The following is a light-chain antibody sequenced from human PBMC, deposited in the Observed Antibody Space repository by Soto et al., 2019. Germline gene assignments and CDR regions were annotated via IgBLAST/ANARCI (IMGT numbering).Light chain of an antibody. CDR3: QQSSNWPPWT. Sequence: EIVLRESPATLSLAPGERATFSCKASQSVGTSLAWFQQKPGQAPRLLIYDASVRATGIPARFSGSGSGTDFTLTISRLQPEDIAMYYCQQSSNWPPWTFGRGTKVDIK. CDR1: QSVGTS. V-gene: IGKV3-11*01. J-gene: IGKJ1*01. CDR2: DAS.